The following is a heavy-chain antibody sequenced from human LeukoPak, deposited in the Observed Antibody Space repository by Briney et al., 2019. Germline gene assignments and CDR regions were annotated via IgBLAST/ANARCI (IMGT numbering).Heavy chain of an antibody. CDR2: ISYDGSDK. Sequence: GRSLRLSCAASGFTFSSYGMHWVRQAPGKGLEWVAIISYDGSDKYYADSMKGRFIISRDNSKNTLYLQMNSLRAEDTAVYYCTKLCYYDSSGCFDNWGQGTLVTVSS. D-gene: IGHD3-22*01. J-gene: IGHJ4*02. CDR3: TKLCYYDSSGCFDN. CDR1: GFTFSSYG. V-gene: IGHV3-30*18.